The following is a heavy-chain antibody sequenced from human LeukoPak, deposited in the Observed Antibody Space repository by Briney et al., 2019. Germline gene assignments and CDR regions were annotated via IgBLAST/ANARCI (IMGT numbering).Heavy chain of an antibody. CDR3: ARDPFDH. CDR1: GFTLSNRW. Sequence: GGSLRLSCAASGFTLSNRWMTWVRQAPGKGMEWGATIKKGGGEKFYVYTVRGRFTIYEDNVKNSLYLQMNSLRADYTGVYYCARDPFDHWGQGTLVTVSS. CDR2: IKKGGGEK. J-gene: IGHJ5*02. V-gene: IGHV3-7*01.